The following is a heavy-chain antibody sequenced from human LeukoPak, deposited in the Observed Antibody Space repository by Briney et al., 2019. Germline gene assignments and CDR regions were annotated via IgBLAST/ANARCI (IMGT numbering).Heavy chain of an antibody. CDR2: TYYRSKWFN. J-gene: IGHJ4*02. Sequence: SQTLSLTCAISGDSFSVNSAAWSWIRQSPSRGLEWLGWTYYRSKWFNDSAVSVKGRITINPDTSKNQFSLQLISVTSEDTAVYYCARGAQYCSGGTCYSRNFDYWGQGTLVTVSS. CDR3: ARGAQYCSGGTCYSRNFDY. V-gene: IGHV6-1*01. CDR1: GDSFSVNSAA. D-gene: IGHD2-15*01.